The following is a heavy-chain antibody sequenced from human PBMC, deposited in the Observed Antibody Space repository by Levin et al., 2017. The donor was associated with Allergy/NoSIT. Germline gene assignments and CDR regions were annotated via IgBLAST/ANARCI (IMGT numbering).Heavy chain of an antibody. V-gene: IGHV3-21*01. CDR3: ARMYYYDSSGYISPTYYYYGMDV. CDR2: ISSSSSYI. D-gene: IGHD3-22*01. CDR1: GFTFSSYS. J-gene: IGHJ6*02. Sequence: GGSLRLSCAASGFTFSSYSMNWVRQAPGKGLEWVSSISSSSSYIYYADSVKGRFTISRDNAKNSLYLQMNSLRAEDTAVYYCARMYYYDSSGYISPTYYYYGMDVWGQGTTVTVSS.